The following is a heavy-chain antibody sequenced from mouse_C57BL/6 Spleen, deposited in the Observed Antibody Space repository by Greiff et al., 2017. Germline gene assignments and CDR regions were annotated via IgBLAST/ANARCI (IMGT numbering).Heavy chain of an antibody. CDR1: GFTFSNYW. J-gene: IGHJ4*01. CDR3: TDVYYYGSSRYAMGY. Sequence: EVQRVESGGGLVQPGGSMKLSCVASGFTFSNYWMNWVRQSPEKGLEWVAQIRLKSDNYATHYAESVKGRFTISRDDSKSSVYLQMNNLRAEDTGIYYCTDVYYYGSSRYAMGYWGQGTSVTVSS. V-gene: IGHV6-3*01. CDR2: IRLKSDNYAT. D-gene: IGHD1-1*01.